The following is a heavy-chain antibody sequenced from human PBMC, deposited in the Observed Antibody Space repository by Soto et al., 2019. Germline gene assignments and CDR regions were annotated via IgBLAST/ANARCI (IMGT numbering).Heavy chain of an antibody. Sequence: PGGSLRLSCAAPGFTFSSYAMHWVRQAPGKGLEWVAVISYDGSNKNHADTVKGRFTISRDNSKNTLYLQMNSLRAEDTAVYYCARGYDFWSGYYYPYGMDVWGQGTTVTVSS. CDR2: ISYDGSNK. CDR1: GFTFSSYA. CDR3: ARGYDFWSGYYYPYGMDV. J-gene: IGHJ6*02. D-gene: IGHD3-3*01. V-gene: IGHV3-30-3*01.